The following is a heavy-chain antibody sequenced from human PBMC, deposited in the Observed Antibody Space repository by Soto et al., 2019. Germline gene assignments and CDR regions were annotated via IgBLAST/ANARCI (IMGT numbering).Heavy chain of an antibody. V-gene: IGHV4-34*01. D-gene: IGHD3-9*01. CDR2: INHSGST. J-gene: IGHJ4*02. Sequence: SETLSLTCAVYGGSFSGYYWSWIRQPPGKGLEWIGEINHSGSTNYNPSLKSRVTISVDTSKNQFSLKLSSVTAADTAVYYCARGEKYDILTGYPTIRYYFDYWGQGTLVTVSS. CDR1: GGSFSGYY. CDR3: ARGEKYDILTGYPTIRYYFDY.